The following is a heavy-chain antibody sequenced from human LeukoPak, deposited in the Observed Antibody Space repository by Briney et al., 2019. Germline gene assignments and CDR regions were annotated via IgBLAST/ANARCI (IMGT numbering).Heavy chain of an antibody. D-gene: IGHD3-9*01. CDR1: GFTFGDYA. V-gene: IGHV3-15*01. CDR3: TTEGDILTGYSYDY. Sequence: GGSLRLSCTASGFTFGDYAMSWVRQAPGKGLEWVGRIKSKTDGGTTDYAAPVKGRFTISRDDSKNTLYLQMNSLKTEDTAVYYCTTEGDILTGYSYDYWGQGTLVTVSS. CDR2: IKSKTDGGTT. J-gene: IGHJ4*02.